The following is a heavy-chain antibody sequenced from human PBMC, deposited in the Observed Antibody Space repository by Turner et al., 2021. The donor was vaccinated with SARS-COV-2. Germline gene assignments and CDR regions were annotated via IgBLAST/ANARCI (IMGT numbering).Heavy chain of an antibody. CDR3: ARSVSWLQSLTVDY. Sequence: QVQLLQSGAEVKKPGASVQVSCKASGYTFAGYYIHWVRQAPGQGLKWMGWINPNSGGTNDAQRFQGRVTMTGDTSISTTYMELSTLRSDDTAVYYCARSVSWLQSLTVDYWGQGTLVTVSS. V-gene: IGHV1-2*02. CDR1: GYTFAGYY. CDR2: INPNSGGT. J-gene: IGHJ4*02. D-gene: IGHD5-12*01.